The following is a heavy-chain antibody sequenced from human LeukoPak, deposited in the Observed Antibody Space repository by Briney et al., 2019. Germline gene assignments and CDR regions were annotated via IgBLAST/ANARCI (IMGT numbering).Heavy chain of an antibody. Sequence: ASVKVSCKASGYTFTSYYIHWVRQAPGQGLEWMGIINPSGGSTSYAQKFQGRVTMTRDTSTSTVYMELSSLRSEDTAVYYCASDSSSYSYFDYWGQGTLVTVSS. CDR3: ASDSSSYSYFDY. CDR2: INPSGGST. J-gene: IGHJ4*02. D-gene: IGHD3-22*01. CDR1: GYTFTSYY. V-gene: IGHV1-46*03.